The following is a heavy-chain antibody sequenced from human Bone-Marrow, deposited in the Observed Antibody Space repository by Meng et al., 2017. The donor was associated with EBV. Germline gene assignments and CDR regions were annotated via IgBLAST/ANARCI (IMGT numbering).Heavy chain of an antibody. CDR2: ISYDGSNK. Sequence: QVQLVESGGGVVQPGRSLRLSCGASGFTFSYYDLHGVHQAPCKGLEWVAVISYDGSNKNYSDSVKGRFIISRDNSKKTVYLQMNSLRVEDTAMYYCAARLDGYKQRGFDPRGQGSMVTVYS. J-gene: IGHJ5*02. CDR3: AARLDGYKQRGFDP. CDR1: GFTFSYYD. D-gene: IGHD5-24*01. V-gene: IGHV3-30*03.